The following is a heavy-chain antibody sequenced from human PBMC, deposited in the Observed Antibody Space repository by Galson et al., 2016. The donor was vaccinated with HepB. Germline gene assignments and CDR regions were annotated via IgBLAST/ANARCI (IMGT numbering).Heavy chain of an antibody. CDR1: GLTFSRKG. Sequence: SLRLSCAGSGLTFSRKGMGWVRQAPGTGLEWISYITSDSRNIYYADSVKGRFTISRDNGKNSLYLQMNSLRDEDTAVYYCARGRCYTDRGDSGFRSFDYWGQGTLVTVSS. D-gene: IGHD3-3*01. CDR3: ARGRCYTDRGDSGFRSFDY. V-gene: IGHV3-48*02. CDR2: ITSDSRNI. J-gene: IGHJ4*02.